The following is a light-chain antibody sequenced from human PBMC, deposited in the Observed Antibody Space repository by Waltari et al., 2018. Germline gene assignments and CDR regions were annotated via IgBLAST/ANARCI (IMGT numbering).Light chain of an antibody. CDR2: DAS. J-gene: IGKJ1*01. V-gene: IGKV1-5*01. Sequence: DILLTQSPSTLSASVGDRVTIPCRASQTITRWLAWYQQKPGKAPNLLTFDASSLANGVPSRFSGSGSGTEFTLSISSLQPDDFATYYCQQYNSYSPWTFGPGTKVEIK. CDR3: QQYNSYSPWT. CDR1: QTITRW.